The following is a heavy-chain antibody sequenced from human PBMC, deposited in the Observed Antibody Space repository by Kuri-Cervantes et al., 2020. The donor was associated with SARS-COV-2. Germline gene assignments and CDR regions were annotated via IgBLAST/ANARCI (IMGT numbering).Heavy chain of an antibody. D-gene: IGHD3-3*01. Sequence: ESLKISCTVSGGSISSYYWSWIRQPAGKGLEWIGYIYYSGSTNYNPSLKSRVTISVDTSKNQFSLKLSSVTAADTAVYYCARHTPSYYDFWSGYLIYYGMDVWGQGTTVTVSS. V-gene: IGHV4-59*01. CDR1: GGSISSYY. CDR2: IYYSGST. CDR3: ARHTPSYYDFWSGYLIYYGMDV. J-gene: IGHJ6*02.